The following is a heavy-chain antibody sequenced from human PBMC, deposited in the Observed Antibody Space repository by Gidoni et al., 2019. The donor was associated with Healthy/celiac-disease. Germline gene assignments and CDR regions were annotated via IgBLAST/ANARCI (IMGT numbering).Heavy chain of an antibody. V-gene: IGHV3-23*01. J-gene: IGHJ4*02. D-gene: IGHD6-13*01. Sequence: EVQLLESGGGLVQPGGSLRLSCAASGSTFSSYAMRWVRQAPGKGVEWVSAISGSGGSTYYADSVKGRFTISRDNSKNTLYLQMNSLRAEDTAVYYCAKGPWGLYSSSWYYFDYWGQGTLVTVSS. CDR2: ISGSGGST. CDR3: AKGPWGLYSSSWYYFDY. CDR1: GSTFSSYA.